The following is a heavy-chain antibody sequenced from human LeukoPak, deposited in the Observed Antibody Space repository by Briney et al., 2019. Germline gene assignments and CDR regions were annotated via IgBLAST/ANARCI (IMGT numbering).Heavy chain of an antibody. CDR2: ISSSSKYI. Sequence: PGGSLRLSCAASGFTVSSDYMTWVRQAPGKGLEWVSSISSSSKYIFYADSVKGRFTISRDNSKNTLYLQMNSLRAEDTAVFYCAKGYSNGYGAWGQGTLVTVSS. D-gene: IGHD6-19*01. CDR1: GFTVSSDY. V-gene: IGHV3-21*04. CDR3: AKGYSNGYGA. J-gene: IGHJ5*02.